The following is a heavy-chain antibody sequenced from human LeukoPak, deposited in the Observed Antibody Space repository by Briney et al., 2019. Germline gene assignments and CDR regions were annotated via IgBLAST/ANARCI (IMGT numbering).Heavy chain of an antibody. CDR2: IKGDGSSP. V-gene: IGHV3-74*01. CDR3: ARSSSASYDF. CDR1: GFTFSTYY. D-gene: IGHD2-2*01. Sequence: PGGSLRLSCAASGFTFSTYYIHWVRQAPGMGLEWVSHIKGDGSSPSHADSVKGRFTISGDTAKNTVYLQMNSLRGEDTAVYYCARSSSASYDFWGQGTLVTVSS. J-gene: IGHJ4*02.